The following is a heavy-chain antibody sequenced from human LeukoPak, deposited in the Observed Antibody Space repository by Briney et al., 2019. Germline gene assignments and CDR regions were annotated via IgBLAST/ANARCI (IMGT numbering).Heavy chain of an antibody. CDR2: ISWNSGSI. Sequence: GGSLRLSCAASGFTFDDYAMHWVRQAPGKGLEWVSGISWNSGSIGYADSVKGRFTISRDNAKNSLYLQMNSLRAEDTALYYCAKDSGPYYSSSLNWFDPWAREPWSPSPQ. J-gene: IGHJ5*02. V-gene: IGHV3-9*01. CDR1: GFTFDDYA. D-gene: IGHD6-13*01. CDR3: AKDSGPYYSSSLNWFDP.